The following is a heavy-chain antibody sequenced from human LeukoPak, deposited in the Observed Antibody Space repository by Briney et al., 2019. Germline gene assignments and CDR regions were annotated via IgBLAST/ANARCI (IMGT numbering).Heavy chain of an antibody. V-gene: IGHV3-48*03. Sequence: PGGSLRLSCVASEFAFPTHEMNWVRQAPGKGLEWVSYISGGSTSIYYADSVKGRFTISRDNARNSLYLQMNSLRADDTAVYYCVRGGNSGCLWNAFDIWGQGTMVTVSS. CDR1: EFAFPTHE. CDR3: VRGGNSGCLWNAFDI. J-gene: IGHJ3*02. CDR2: ISGGSTSI. D-gene: IGHD3-16*01.